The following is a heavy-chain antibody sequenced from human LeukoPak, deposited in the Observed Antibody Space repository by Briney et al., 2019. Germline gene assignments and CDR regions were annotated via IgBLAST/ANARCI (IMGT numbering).Heavy chain of an antibody. CDR1: GYTFTGYY. J-gene: IGHJ3*01. CDR2: INPNSGGT. Sequence: EASVKVSCKASGYTFTGYYMHWVRQAPGQGLEWMGWINPNSGGTNYAQKFQGRVTMTRDTSISTAYMELSRLRSDDTAVYYCAKFFTGEYVRAFDVWGQGTMVTVSS. CDR3: AKFFTGEYVRAFDV. D-gene: IGHD3-10*02. V-gene: IGHV1-2*02.